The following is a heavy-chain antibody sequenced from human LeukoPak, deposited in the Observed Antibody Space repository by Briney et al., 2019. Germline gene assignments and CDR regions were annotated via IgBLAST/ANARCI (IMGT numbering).Heavy chain of an antibody. Sequence: GGSLRLSCAASGFSFSEYWMSWVRQAPGKGLEWVANINPVGSETYYVDSVRGRFTISRDNAKNSMPLQMNSLRAEDTAVYYCARVDYGGNLFFDYWGQGALVTVSS. CDR3: ARVDYGGNLFFDY. V-gene: IGHV3-7*04. CDR2: INPVGSET. CDR1: GFSFSEYW. J-gene: IGHJ4*02. D-gene: IGHD4-23*01.